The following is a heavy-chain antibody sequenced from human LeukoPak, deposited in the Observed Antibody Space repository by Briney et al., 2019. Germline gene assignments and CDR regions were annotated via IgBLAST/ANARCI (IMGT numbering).Heavy chain of an antibody. V-gene: IGHV3-30*03. CDR1: GFTFSSYG. J-gene: IGHJ1*01. CDR2: ISYDGSNK. CDR3: ARDEEDWYFQH. Sequence: GGSLRLSCAASGFTFSSYGMHWVRQAPGKGLEWVAVISYDGSNKYYADSVKGRFTIYRDNSKNTLYLQMNSLRAEDTAVYYCARDEEDWYFQHWGQGTLVTVSS. D-gene: IGHD2-15*01.